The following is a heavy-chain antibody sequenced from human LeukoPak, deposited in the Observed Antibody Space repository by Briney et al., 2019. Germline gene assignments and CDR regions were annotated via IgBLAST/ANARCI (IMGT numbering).Heavy chain of an antibody. J-gene: IGHJ5*02. CDR1: GFTLSSYA. CDR2: ISGSGDST. V-gene: IGHV3-23*01. D-gene: IGHD6-13*01. Sequence: GGSLRLSCAASGFTLSSYAMSWVRQAPGKGLEWVSAISGSGDSTYYADSVKGRFTISRDNSKNTLYLQMNSLRAEDTAVYYCARCSSSWYLNWFDPWGQGTLVTVSS. CDR3: ARCSSSWYLNWFDP.